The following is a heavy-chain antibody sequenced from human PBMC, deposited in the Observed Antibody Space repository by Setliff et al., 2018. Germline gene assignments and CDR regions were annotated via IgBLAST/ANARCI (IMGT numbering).Heavy chain of an antibody. J-gene: IGHJ4*02. CDR1: GYTSTGYY. CDR2: INPNSGGT. D-gene: IGHD3-3*01. Sequence: ASVKVSCKASGYTSTGYYMHWVRQAPGQGLEWMGWINPNSGGTNYAQKFQGWVTMTRDTSISTAYMERSRLRSDDTAVYYCARGRDFWSGYLVYWGQGTLVTVSS. V-gene: IGHV1-2*04. CDR3: ARGRDFWSGYLVY.